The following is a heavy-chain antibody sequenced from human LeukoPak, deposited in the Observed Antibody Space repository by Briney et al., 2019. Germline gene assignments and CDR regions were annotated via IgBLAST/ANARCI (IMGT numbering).Heavy chain of an antibody. CDR1: GFTFSESW. J-gene: IGHJ6*02. V-gene: IGHV3-7*01. Sequence: GGSLRLSCAASGFTFSESWMSWVRQAPGKGLEWVANMNEDGSEKDYVDSVKGQFTISRDNSRKSLYLQMRSLRAEDTAVYYCATYSHWVAGDVWGQGTTVTVSS. D-gene: IGHD3-16*01. CDR2: MNEDGSEK. CDR3: ATYSHWVAGDV.